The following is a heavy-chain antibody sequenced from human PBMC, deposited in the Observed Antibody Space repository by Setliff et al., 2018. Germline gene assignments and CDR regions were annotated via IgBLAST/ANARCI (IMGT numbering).Heavy chain of an antibody. CDR3: ARVSMYSSSWYYYYYGMDV. V-gene: IGHV4-39*07. CDR1: GGSISSSSYY. J-gene: IGHJ6*02. D-gene: IGHD6-13*01. CDR2: IYYSGST. Sequence: SETLYLTCTVSGGSISSSSYYWGWIRQPPGKGLEWIGSIYYSGSTYYNPSLKSRVTISVDTSKNQFSLKLSSVTAADTAVYYCARVSMYSSSWYYYYYGMDVWGQGTTVTVSS.